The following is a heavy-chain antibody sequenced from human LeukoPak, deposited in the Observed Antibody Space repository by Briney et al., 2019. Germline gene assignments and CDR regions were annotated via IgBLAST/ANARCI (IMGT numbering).Heavy chain of an antibody. CDR2: ISAYNGNT. D-gene: IGHD2-15*01. V-gene: IGHV1-18*01. J-gene: IGHJ6*03. Sequence: ASVKVSCKASGSTFTSYGISWVRQAPGQGLEWMGWISAYNGNTKYAQKLQGRVTMTTDTSTSTAYMELRSLRSDDTAVYYCARDGGLYCSGGSCYSSYYYYYMDVWGKGTTVTVSS. CDR3: ARDGGLYCSGGSCYSSYYYYYMDV. CDR1: GSTFTSYG.